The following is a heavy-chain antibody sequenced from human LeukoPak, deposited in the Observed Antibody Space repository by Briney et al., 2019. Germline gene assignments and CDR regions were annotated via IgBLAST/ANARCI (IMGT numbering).Heavy chain of an antibody. CDR1: GFTFSSYG. CDR3: ARALNYYDSYDAFDI. V-gene: IGHV3-30*02. CDR2: IRYDGSNK. D-gene: IGHD3-22*01. J-gene: IGHJ3*02. Sequence: GGSLRLSCAASGFTFSSYGMHWVRQAPGKGLEWVAFIRYDGSNKYYADSVKGRFTISRDNSKNTLYLQMNSLRAEDTAVYYCARALNYYDSYDAFDIWGQGTMVTVSS.